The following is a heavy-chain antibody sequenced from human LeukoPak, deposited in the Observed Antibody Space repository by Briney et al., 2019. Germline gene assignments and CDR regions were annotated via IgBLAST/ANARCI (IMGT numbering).Heavy chain of an antibody. CDR2: IYYSGST. CDR1: GGSISSSSYY. J-gene: IGHJ4*02. V-gene: IGHV4-39*07. CDR3: ARNDFWSGYLDY. Sequence: SETLSLTCTVSGGSISSSSYYWGWIRQPPGKGLEWIGSIYYSGSTYYNPSLKSRVTISVDTSKNQFSLKLSSVTAADTAVYYCARNDFWSGYLDYWGQGTLVTVSS. D-gene: IGHD3-3*01.